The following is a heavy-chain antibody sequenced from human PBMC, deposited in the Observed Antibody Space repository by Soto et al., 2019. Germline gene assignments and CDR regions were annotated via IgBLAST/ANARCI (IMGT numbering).Heavy chain of an antibody. D-gene: IGHD3-22*01. CDR3: ARGDHYYDSSGYYSSHYFDY. V-gene: IGHV4-30-4*01. J-gene: IGHJ4*02. CDR1: GGSISSGDYY. CDR2: IYYSGST. Sequence: PSETLSLTCTVSGGSISSGDYYWSWIRQPPGKGLEWIGYIYYSGSTYYNPSLKSRVTISVDTSKNQFSLKLSSVTAADTAVYYCARGDHYYDSSGYYSSHYFDYWGQGTLVTVSS.